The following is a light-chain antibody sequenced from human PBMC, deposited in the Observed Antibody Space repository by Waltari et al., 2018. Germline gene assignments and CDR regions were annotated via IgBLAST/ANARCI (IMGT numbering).Light chain of an antibody. Sequence: QSALTQSRSVSGSPGQSVTISCTGTSSDVGGYNYVSWYQQHPGKAPKLMIYDVRKRPSGVPDRFSGSKSGNTASLTISGLQAEDEADYYCCSYAGSYTWVFGGGTKLTVL. J-gene: IGLJ3*02. V-gene: IGLV2-11*01. CDR1: SSDVGGYNY. CDR2: DVR. CDR3: CSYAGSYTWV.